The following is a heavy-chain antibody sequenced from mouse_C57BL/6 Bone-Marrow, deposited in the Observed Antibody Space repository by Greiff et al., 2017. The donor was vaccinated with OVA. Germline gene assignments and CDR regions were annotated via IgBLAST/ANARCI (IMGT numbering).Heavy chain of an antibody. D-gene: IGHD1-1*01. V-gene: IGHV5-9*01. J-gene: IGHJ4*01. Sequence: EVKLVESGGGLVKPGGSLKLSCAASGFTFSSYTMSWVRQTPEKRLEWVATISGGGGNTYYPDSVKGRFTISRDNAKNTLYLPMSSLRSEDTALYYCATPVVAHYYAMDYWGQGTSVTVSS. CDR3: ATPVVAHYYAMDY. CDR2: ISGGGGNT. CDR1: GFTFSSYT.